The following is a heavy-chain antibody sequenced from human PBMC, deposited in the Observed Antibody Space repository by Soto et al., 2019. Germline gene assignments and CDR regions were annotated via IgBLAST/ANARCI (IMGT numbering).Heavy chain of an antibody. D-gene: IGHD3-10*01. J-gene: IGHJ6*02. Sequence: ASVKVSCKVSGYTLTELSMHWVRQAPGKGLEWMGGFDPEDGETIYAQKFQGRVTMTEDTSTDTAYMELSSLRSEDTAVYYCATGVWFGSGGRGSPLQRYYYYGMDVWGQGTTVTVSS. V-gene: IGHV1-24*01. CDR3: ATGVWFGSGGRGSPLQRYYYYGMDV. CDR1: GYTLTELS. CDR2: FDPEDGET.